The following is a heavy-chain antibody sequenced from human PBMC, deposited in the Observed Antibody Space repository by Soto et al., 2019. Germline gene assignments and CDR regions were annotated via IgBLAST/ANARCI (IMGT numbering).Heavy chain of an antibody. CDR3: ARVRYGSENYYKLDY. J-gene: IGHJ4*02. CDR2: ISGSAGTT. Sequence: GGSLRLSCEASGFTFSNYEMNWVRQAPGKGLEWVSSISGSAGTTYYADTVKGRFTISRDNAKNSLYLQMNSLRAEDTAVYYCARVRYGSENYYKLDYWGQGTLVTVSS. D-gene: IGHD3-10*01. V-gene: IGHV3-48*03. CDR1: GFTFSNYE.